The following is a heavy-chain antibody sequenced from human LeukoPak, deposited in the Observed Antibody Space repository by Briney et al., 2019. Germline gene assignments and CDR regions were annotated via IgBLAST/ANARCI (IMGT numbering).Heavy chain of an antibody. Sequence: SQTLSLTCTVSGGSISSGSYYWSWIRQPAGKGLEWIGRIYTSGSTNYNPSLKSRVTISVDTSKNQFSLKLSSVTAAGTAVYYCARGSRYSSGWYFAFDIWGQGTMVTVSS. J-gene: IGHJ3*02. CDR2: IYTSGST. CDR1: GGSISSGSYY. V-gene: IGHV4-61*02. CDR3: ARGSRYSSGWYFAFDI. D-gene: IGHD6-19*01.